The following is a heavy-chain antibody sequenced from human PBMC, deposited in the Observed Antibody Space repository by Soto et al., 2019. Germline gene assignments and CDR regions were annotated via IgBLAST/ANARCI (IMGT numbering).Heavy chain of an antibody. CDR1: GFTFSSYG. J-gene: IGHJ6*03. CDR3: ARDGSGSYYTVPEYNYYYSYRNV. D-gene: IGHD3-10*01. Sequence: GGSLRLSCAASGFTFSSYGMHWVRQAPGKGLEWVAVIWYDGSNKYYADSVKGRFTISRDNSKNTLYLQMNSLRAEDTAVYYCARDGSGSYYTVPEYNYYYSYRNVWAKGPRPTVS. CDR2: IWYDGSNK. V-gene: IGHV3-33*01.